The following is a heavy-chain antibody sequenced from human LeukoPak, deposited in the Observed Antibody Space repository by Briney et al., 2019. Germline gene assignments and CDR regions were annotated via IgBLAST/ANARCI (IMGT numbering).Heavy chain of an antibody. D-gene: IGHD2-15*01. CDR2: ISGSGGST. CDR3: AKVLLRALDYMDV. V-gene: IGHV3-23*01. J-gene: IGHJ6*03. CDR1: GFTFTSYS. Sequence: PGGSLRLSCAAAGFTFTSYSVNWVRQAPGKGREWVSAISGSGGSTYYGDFVKGRFTISRDNSKSTLYLQINNLRADDTAVYYCAKVLLRALDYMDVWGKGTTVTVSS.